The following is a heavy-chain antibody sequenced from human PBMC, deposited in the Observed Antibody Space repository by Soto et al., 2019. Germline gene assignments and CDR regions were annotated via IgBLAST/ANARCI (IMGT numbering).Heavy chain of an antibody. CDR1: GGTFSSYA. D-gene: IGHD6-13*01. CDR3: AREEAAAGMVY. Sequence: SVKDSCKASGGTFSSYAIRWVRPAPEQGLEWMGGIIPIFGTANYAQKFQGRVTITADESTSTAYMELSSLRSEDTAVYYCAREEAAAGMVYWGQGTLVTVSS. J-gene: IGHJ4*02. V-gene: IGHV1-69*13. CDR2: IIPIFGTA.